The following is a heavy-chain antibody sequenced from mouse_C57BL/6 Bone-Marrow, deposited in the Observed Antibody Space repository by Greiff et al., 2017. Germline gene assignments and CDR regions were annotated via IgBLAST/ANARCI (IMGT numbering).Heavy chain of an antibody. V-gene: IGHV1-81*01. CDR1: GYTFTSYG. J-gene: IGHJ3*01. Sequence: VQLQQSGAELARPGASVKLSCKASGYTFTSYGMSWVKQRTGQGLEWIGEIYPRGGNTYYNEKFKGKATLTADKSSSTAYMELRRLTSEDSAVYVGARDDYSNYPAWFADWGQGTLVTVSA. D-gene: IGHD2-5*01. CDR2: IYPRGGNT. CDR3: ARDDYSNYPAWFAD.